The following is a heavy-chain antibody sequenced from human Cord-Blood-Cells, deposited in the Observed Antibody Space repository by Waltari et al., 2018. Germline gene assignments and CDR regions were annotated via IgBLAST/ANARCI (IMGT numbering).Heavy chain of an antibody. CDR3: ARSSAAGATIHYYGMDV. CDR1: GSTFTSYG. J-gene: IGHJ6*02. CDR2: ISAYNGNT. V-gene: IGHV1-18*01. D-gene: IGHD1-26*01. Sequence: QVQLVQSGAEDKKPGASVKVSCKASGSTFTSYGISWVRQAHGTGLEWMGWISAYNGNTNYAQKLQGRVTMTTDTSTSTAYMELRSLRSDDTAVYYCARSSAAGATIHYYGMDVWGQGTTVTVSS.